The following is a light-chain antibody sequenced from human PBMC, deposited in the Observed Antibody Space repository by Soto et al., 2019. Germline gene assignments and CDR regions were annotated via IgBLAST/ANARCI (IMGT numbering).Light chain of an antibody. J-gene: IGLJ2*01. Sequence: QSALTQPASVSGSPGQSITISCTGTSSDVGGYNYVSWYQQHPGKAPKLMIYEVSNRPSGVSNRFSGSKSGNTASLTISGLQYEDEDDYYCSSYTSSTVVVFGGGTKLTVL. CDR2: EVS. CDR3: SSYTSSTVVV. CDR1: SSDVGGYNY. V-gene: IGLV2-14*01.